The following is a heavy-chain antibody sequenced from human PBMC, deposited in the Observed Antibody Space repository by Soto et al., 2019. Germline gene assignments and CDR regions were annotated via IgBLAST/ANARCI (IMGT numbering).Heavy chain of an antibody. J-gene: IGHJ4*02. CDR2: ISYDGSNK. Sequence: GGSLRLSCAASGFTFSSYAMHWVRQAPGKGLEWVAVISYDGSNKYYADSVKGRFTISRDNSKNTLYLQMNSLRAEDTAVYYCARDLYWGQGTLVTVSS. CDR1: GFTFSSYA. CDR3: ARDLY. V-gene: IGHV3-30-3*01.